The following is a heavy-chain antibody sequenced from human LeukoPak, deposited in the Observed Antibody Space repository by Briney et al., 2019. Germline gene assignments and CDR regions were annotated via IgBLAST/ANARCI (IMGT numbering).Heavy chain of an antibody. CDR2: INSDGSST. D-gene: IGHD3-10*01. V-gene: IGHV3-74*01. Sequence: GGSLRLSCAASGFTFSSYWMHWVRQAPGKGLVCVSRINSDGSSTSYADSVKGRFTISRDNAKNTLYLQMNSLRAEDTAVYYCARVEVELQAYGMDVWGKGTTVTVSS. CDR3: ARVEVELQAYGMDV. J-gene: IGHJ6*04. CDR1: GFTFSSYW.